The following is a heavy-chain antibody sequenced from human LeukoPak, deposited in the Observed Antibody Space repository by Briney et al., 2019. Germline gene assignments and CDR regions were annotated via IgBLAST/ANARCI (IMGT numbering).Heavy chain of an antibody. J-gene: IGHJ4*02. CDR2: INGDGSTT. V-gene: IGHV3-74*01. D-gene: IGHD3-22*01. CDR3: ATGNYYDSRGYYTFGH. Sequence: GGSLRLSCAASGFAFNKYWMHWVRQTPGKGLVWVARINGDGSTTSYADSVKGGFTISRDNAKNTLYLQMSSLRAEDTAVYYCATGNYYDSRGYYTFGHWGQGTLVTVSS. CDR1: GFAFNKYW.